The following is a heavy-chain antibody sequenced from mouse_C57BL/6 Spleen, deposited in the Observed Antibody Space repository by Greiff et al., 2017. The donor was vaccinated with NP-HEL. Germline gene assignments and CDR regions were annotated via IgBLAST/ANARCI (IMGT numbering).Heavy chain of an antibody. V-gene: IGHV1-18*01. CDR2: INPNNGGT. CDR1: GYTFTDYN. D-gene: IGHD2-1*01. CDR3: ARVYGNYAWYLDY. Sequence: VQLKQSGPELVKPGASVKIPCKASGYTFTDYNMDWVKQSHGKSLEWIGDINPNNGGTIYNQKFKGKATLTVDKSSSTAYMELRSLTSEDTAVYYCARVYGNYAWYLDYWGQGTTLTVSS. J-gene: IGHJ2*01.